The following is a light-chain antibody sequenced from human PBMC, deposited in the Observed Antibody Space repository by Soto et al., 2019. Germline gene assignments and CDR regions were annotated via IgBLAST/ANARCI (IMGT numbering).Light chain of an antibody. V-gene: IGLV1-40*01. J-gene: IGLJ3*02. CDR1: SSNIGAGYD. CDR3: QSYDSSIVWV. Sequence: QLVLTQPPSVSGAPGQRVTISCTGSSSNIGAGYDVHWYQQLPGTAPKLLIYGNSNRPSGVPDRFSGSKSGTSASLAITGLQAEDEADYYCQSYDSSIVWVFGGGTKLTVL. CDR2: GNS.